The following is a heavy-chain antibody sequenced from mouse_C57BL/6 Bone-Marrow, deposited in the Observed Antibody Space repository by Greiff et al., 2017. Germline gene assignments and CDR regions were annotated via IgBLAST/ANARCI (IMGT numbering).Heavy chain of an antibody. CDR1: GYTFTNYW. J-gene: IGHJ4*01. Sequence: QVQLQQPGAELVKPGASVKLSCKASGYTFTNYWMHWVKQRPGQGLEWIGMMHPNGGSPDYNEKFKSEATLSVDKSSRTAYMELSSLTSEDSAVYYGAISYYYDDYTMDYWGQGTSVTVSS. D-gene: IGHD2-4*01. CDR3: AISYYYDDYTMDY. CDR2: MHPNGGSP. V-gene: IGHV1-64*01.